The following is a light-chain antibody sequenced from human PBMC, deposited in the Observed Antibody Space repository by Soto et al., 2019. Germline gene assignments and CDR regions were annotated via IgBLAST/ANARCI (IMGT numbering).Light chain of an antibody. Sequence: DIVLTQSPGTLSLSPGDRATLSCRASQSITGNYLAWHQQKPGQAPKLLIYGASTRAPGIPDRFNGSGSGTDFTLTISRLEAEDFAVYYCQQRSNWSPPFTFGPGTKVEMK. CDR3: QQRSNWSPPFT. J-gene: IGKJ2*01. CDR2: GAS. CDR1: QSITGNY. V-gene: IGKV3D-20*02.